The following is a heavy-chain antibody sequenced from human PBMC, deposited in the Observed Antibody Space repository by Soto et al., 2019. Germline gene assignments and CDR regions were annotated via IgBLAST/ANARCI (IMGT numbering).Heavy chain of an antibody. Sequence: EVQLVESGGGLVQPGGSLRLSCAASGFTFSSYSMNWVRQAPGKGLEWVSYISSSSSTIYYADSVEGRFTISRDNAKNSLYLQMNSLRAEDTAVYYCARDLTEPGGYWGQGTLVTVSS. J-gene: IGHJ4*02. D-gene: IGHD1-1*01. CDR2: ISSSSSTI. CDR1: GFTFSSYS. V-gene: IGHV3-48*01. CDR3: ARDLTEPGGY.